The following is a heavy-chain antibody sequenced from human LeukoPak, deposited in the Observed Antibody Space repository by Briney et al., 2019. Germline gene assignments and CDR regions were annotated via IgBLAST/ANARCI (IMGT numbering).Heavy chain of an antibody. V-gene: IGHV3-23*01. CDR2: INGRAATT. J-gene: IGHJ6*03. Sequence: PGGSLRLSCAASGFASGFTFSSYAMSWVRQAPGKGLEWVASINGRAATTYYADSVKGRFTISRDNSKNTLYLQMNSLGADDTAVYYCAKAPATGEGYYFYYMGVWGKGTTVTVSS. CDR1: GFTFSSYA. D-gene: IGHD7-27*01. CDR3: AKAPATGEGYYFYYMGV.